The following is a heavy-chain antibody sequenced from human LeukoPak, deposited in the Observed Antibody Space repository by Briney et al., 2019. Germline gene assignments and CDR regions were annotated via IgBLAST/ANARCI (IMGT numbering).Heavy chain of an antibody. V-gene: IGHV3-21*01. D-gene: IGHD6-19*01. J-gene: IGHJ4*02. CDR1: GFTFGSYS. CDR3: ARKLSSGWYY. CDR2: ISSSSSYI. Sequence: PGGSLRLSCAASGFTFGSYSMNWVRQAPGKGLEWVSSISSSSSYIYYADSVKGRFTISRDNAKNSLYLQMNSLRAEDTAVYYCARKLSSGWYYWGQGTLVTVSS.